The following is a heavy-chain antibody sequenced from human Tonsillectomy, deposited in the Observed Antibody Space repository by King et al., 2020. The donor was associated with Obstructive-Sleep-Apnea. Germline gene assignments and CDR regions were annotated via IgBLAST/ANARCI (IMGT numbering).Heavy chain of an antibody. J-gene: IGHJ2*01. CDR2: IIPILGIA. D-gene: IGHD2-15*01. Sequence: QLVQSGAEVKKPGSSVKVSCKASGGTFSSYAISWVRQAPGQGLEWMGGIIPILGIANYAQKFQGRVTITADKSTSTAYMELSSLRSEDTAVYYCARGVVVVVAAERYWYFDLWGRGTLVTVSS. CDR3: ARGVVVVVAAERYWYFDL. V-gene: IGHV1-69*04. CDR1: GGTFSSYA.